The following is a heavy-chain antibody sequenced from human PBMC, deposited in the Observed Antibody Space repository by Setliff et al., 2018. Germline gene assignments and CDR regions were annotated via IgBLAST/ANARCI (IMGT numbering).Heavy chain of an antibody. Sequence: SETLSLTCTVSGGSISSGGYYWSWIRQHPGKGLEWIGYIYYSGSTYYNPSLKSRVTISVDTSKNQFSLKLSSVTAADSAIYYCARQVDTPMAPIDYWGQGTLVTVS. J-gene: IGHJ4*02. D-gene: IGHD5-18*01. V-gene: IGHV4-31*03. CDR1: GGSISSGGYY. CDR2: IYYSGST. CDR3: ARQVDTPMAPIDY.